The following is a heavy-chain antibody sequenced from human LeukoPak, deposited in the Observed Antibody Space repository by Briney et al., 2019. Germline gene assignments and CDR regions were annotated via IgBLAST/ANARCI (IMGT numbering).Heavy chain of an antibody. D-gene: IGHD3-22*01. J-gene: IGHJ4*02. CDR3: ARLPGYYDSSGYFY. CDR1: GFTFSSYS. Sequence: GGSLRLSCAASGFTFSSYSMNWVRQAPGKGLEWVANIKQDGSEKYYVDSVKGRFTISRDNAKNSLYLQMNSLRAEDTAVYYCARLPGYYDSSGYFYWGQGTLVTVSS. V-gene: IGHV3-7*01. CDR2: IKQDGSEK.